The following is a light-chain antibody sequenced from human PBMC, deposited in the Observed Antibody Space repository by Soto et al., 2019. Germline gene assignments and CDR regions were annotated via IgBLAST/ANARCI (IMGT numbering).Light chain of an antibody. CDR3: QQYGDLPVT. V-gene: IGKV1-33*01. J-gene: IGKJ3*01. CDR1: EDIRNS. CDR2: DAS. Sequence: DIQMTQSPSSLSASVGDRVTITYQANEDIRNSLHWYQQKPGKAPNLLIYDASNVETGVPSRFSGSGFGTDFTFTISSLQPEDVATYYCQQYGDLPVTFGPGTKVDIK.